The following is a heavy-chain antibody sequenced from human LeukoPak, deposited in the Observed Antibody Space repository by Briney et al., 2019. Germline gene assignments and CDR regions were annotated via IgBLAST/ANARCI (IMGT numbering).Heavy chain of an antibody. CDR3: VTDVSSSLGD. CDR2: IKRDGSEK. Sequence: PGGSLRLSCEASGFTFSNYWMNWVRQAPGRGLEWVANIKRDGSEKHYVDSVKGRFTISRDNAKNSLYLRMSSLRAEDTAVYYCVTDVSSSLGDWGQGTLVTVSS. V-gene: IGHV3-7*05. CDR1: GFTFSNYW. D-gene: IGHD2-15*01. J-gene: IGHJ1*01.